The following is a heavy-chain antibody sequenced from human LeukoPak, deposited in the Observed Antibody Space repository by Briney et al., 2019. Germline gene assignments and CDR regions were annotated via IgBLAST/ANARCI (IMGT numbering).Heavy chain of an antibody. D-gene: IGHD3-10*01. V-gene: IGHV1-18*01. Sequence: ASVKVSCKAPGGTFSSYAISWVRQAPGQGLEWMGWISAYNGNTNYAQKLQGRVTMTTDTSTSTAYMELRSLRSDDTAVYYCARDTSFYYGSGSYPDYWGQGTLVTVSS. CDR1: GGTFSSYA. CDR3: ARDTSFYYGSGSYPDY. CDR2: ISAYNGNT. J-gene: IGHJ4*02.